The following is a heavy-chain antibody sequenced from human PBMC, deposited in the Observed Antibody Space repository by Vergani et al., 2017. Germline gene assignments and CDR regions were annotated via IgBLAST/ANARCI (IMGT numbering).Heavy chain of an antibody. V-gene: IGHV1-69*06. CDR2: IIPIFGTA. CDR3: AIPRGGPFQDYYYMDV. CDR1: GYTFTSYG. Sequence: QVQLVQSGAEVKTPGASVKVSCKASGYTFTSYGISWVRQAPGQGLEWMGGIIPIFGTANYAQKFQGRVTITADKSTSTAYMELSSLRSEDTAVYYCAIPRGGPFQDYYYMDVWGKGTTVTVSS. J-gene: IGHJ6*03.